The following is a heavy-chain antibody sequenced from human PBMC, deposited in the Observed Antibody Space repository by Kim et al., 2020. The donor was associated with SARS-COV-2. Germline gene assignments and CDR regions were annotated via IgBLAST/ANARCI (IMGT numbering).Heavy chain of an antibody. D-gene: IGHD3-10*01. CDR3: ARDPYGSGSLGY. J-gene: IGHJ4*02. V-gene: IGHV3-21*01. Sequence: YYAEAVKARFTNTRDRAKNSRYVEMNSLGAEDMAVYYCARDPYGSGSLGYWGQGTRVTVSS.